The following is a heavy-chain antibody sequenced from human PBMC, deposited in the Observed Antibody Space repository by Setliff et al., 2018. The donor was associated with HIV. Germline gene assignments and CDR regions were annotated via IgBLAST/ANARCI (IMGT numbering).Heavy chain of an antibody. CDR1: GFTVSDTH. D-gene: IGHD3-9*01. Sequence: GGSLRLSCAASGFTVSDTHMTWVRQAPGKGLEWVPAISGSGGSTYYADSVKGRFTISRDNSKNTLYLQMNSLRAEDTAVYYCARGISDFEAGDYMDVWGKGTTVTVSS. V-gene: IGHV3-23*01. CDR3: ARGISDFEAGDYMDV. J-gene: IGHJ6*03. CDR2: ISGSGGST.